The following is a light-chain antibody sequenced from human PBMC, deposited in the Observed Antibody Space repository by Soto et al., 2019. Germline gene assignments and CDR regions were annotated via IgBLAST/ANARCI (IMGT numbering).Light chain of an antibody. Sequence: DIQMTQSPSSVSASVGDRVTITCRASQPINNWVAWYQQRAGKAPNLLIYAATNLLSGVPSRFSGSGSGTDFTLTISSLQPEDFATYYCQQANAFPPAFGGGTMVDLK. J-gene: IGKJ4*01. CDR3: QQANAFPPA. CDR2: AAT. CDR1: QPINNW. V-gene: IGKV1-12*01.